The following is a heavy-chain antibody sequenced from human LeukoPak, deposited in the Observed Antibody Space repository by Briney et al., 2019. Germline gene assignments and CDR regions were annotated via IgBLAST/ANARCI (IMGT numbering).Heavy chain of an antibody. CDR1: GGSISSSSYY. CDR3: ARLIVGATGEYYYYMDV. V-gene: IGHV4-39*01. J-gene: IGHJ6*03. Sequence: SETLSLTCTVSGGSISSSSYYWGWIRQPPGKGLEWIGSIYYSGSTYYNPPLKSRVTISVDTSKNQFSLKLSSVTAADTAVYYCARLIVGATGEYYYYMDVWGKGTTVTISS. CDR2: IYYSGST. D-gene: IGHD1-26*01.